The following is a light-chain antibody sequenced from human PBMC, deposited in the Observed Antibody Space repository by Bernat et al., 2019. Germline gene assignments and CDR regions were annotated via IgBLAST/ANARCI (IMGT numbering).Light chain of an antibody. CDR3: QQCSHLPLT. J-gene: IGKJ4*01. CDR2: DAS. Sequence: EIVLPQSPGTLSLSPGERATLSCRASQSVTNNYLAWYQQKPGQAPRLLIDDASSMATGIPDRFSGSGSGTDFTLTISRLEPEDSAVYYCQQCSHLPLTFGGGTKLEIK. CDR1: QSVTNNY. V-gene: IGKV3D-20*02.